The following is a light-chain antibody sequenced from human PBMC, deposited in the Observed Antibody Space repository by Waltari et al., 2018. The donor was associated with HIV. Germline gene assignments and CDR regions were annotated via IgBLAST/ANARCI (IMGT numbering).Light chain of an antibody. CDR2: SNV. Sequence: SVLTQPPSASGTPGQRFTISCSVGITNIGSNYVYWFQQLPGAAPKLLIYSNVQRPSGVPDRFSGSKSGSSASLAISGLRSEDEAVYYCSTWDDRLSDRVFGGGTKLTVL. CDR1: ITNIGSNY. V-gene: IGLV1-47*02. CDR3: STWDDRLSDRV. J-gene: IGLJ3*02.